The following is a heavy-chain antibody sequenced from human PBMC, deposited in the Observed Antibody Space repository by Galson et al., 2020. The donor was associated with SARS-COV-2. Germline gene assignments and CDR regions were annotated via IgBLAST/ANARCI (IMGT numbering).Heavy chain of an antibody. V-gene: IGHV3-23*01. D-gene: IGHD3-16*01. CDR2: ISGTGQNT. Sequence: GGSLRLSCAASGFTFTNYGMIWVRHVPGEGLEWVSAISGTGQNTYYADSVKGRFTISRDNSRNTLYLQMNSLRADDTAVYYCAKPLRQGGSGFSWGPKMHYYYYGLDVWGQGTTVAVSS. CDR1: GFTFTNYG. J-gene: IGHJ6*02. CDR3: AKPLRQGGSGFSWGPKMHYYYYGLDV.